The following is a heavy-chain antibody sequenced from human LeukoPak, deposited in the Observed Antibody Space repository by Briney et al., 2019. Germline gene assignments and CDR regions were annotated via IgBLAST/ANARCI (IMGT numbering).Heavy chain of an antibody. D-gene: IGHD2/OR15-2a*01. CDR2: ISSRSSYI. CDR3: AREVVIVPDYFYYGLDV. CDR1: GFTFSSYA. Sequence: GGSLRLSCAASGFTFSSYAMSWVRQAPGKGLEWVSSISSRSSYIYYADSVRGRFTISRDNAKNSLYLQMNSLRAEDTAVYYCAREVVIVPDYFYYGLDVWGQGTTVTVSS. J-gene: IGHJ6*02. V-gene: IGHV3-21*04.